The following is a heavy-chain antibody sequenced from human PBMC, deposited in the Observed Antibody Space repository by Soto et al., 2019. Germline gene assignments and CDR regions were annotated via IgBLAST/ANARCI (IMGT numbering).Heavy chain of an antibody. V-gene: IGHV1-69*12. CDR2: IMPVFPTP. Sequence: QVQLVQSGAEVKKPGSSVKVSCKASGGTFSTSAISWVRQAPGQGLEWVGGIMPVFPTPDYAQNFQGRATITADESTTTAYLELTSLRADDTAVYYCARDKDRLQLGGNYYYILAVWGQGTAITVSS. D-gene: IGHD1-1*01. J-gene: IGHJ6*02. CDR3: ARDKDRLQLGGNYYYILAV. CDR1: GGTFSTSA.